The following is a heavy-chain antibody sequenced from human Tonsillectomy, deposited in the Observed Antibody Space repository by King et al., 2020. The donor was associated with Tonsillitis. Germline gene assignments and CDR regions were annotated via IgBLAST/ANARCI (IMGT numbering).Heavy chain of an antibody. CDR3: ARDSAIFGVVVDY. CDR1: GFTFDDYG. CDR2: INWSGGST. J-gene: IGHJ4*02. V-gene: IGHV3-20*01. D-gene: IGHD3-3*01. Sequence: VQLVESGGGVVRPGGSLRLSCAASGFTFDDYGMSWVRQDPGKGLEWVAGINWSGGSTGYADSVKGQFTISKDNAKNSLYLQMNSLRAEDTALYHCARDSAIFGVVVDYWGQGTLVTVSS.